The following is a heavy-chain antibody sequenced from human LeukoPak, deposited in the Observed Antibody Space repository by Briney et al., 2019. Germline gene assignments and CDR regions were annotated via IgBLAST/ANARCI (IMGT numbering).Heavy chain of an antibody. Sequence: GASVKVSCKASGYTFTGYYMHWVRPAPGQGLEWMGWINPNSGGTKYAQKFQGRVTMTRDTSISTAYMELSRLRSDDTAVYYCARPHPPYSSSSTAFDYWGQGTLVTVSS. CDR3: ARPHPPYSSSSTAFDY. CDR1: GYTFTGYY. J-gene: IGHJ4*02. CDR2: INPNSGGT. V-gene: IGHV1-2*02. D-gene: IGHD6-6*01.